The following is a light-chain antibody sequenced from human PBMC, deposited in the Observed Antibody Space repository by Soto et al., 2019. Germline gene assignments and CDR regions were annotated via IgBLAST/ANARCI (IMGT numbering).Light chain of an antibody. J-gene: IGKJ3*01. CDR3: QQYGSSPFT. CDR1: QSVRSSY. CDR2: DAS. Sequence: FTQSPGPLTLSPGERATLSCRASQSVRSSYLAWYQQKPGQAPRLLIYDASTRATGIPDRFSGSGSGTDFTLTISRLEPEDFAVYYCQQYGSSPFTFGPGTKVDI. V-gene: IGKV3-20*01.